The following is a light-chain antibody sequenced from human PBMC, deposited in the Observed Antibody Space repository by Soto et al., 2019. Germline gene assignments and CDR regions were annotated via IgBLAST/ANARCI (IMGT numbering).Light chain of an antibody. V-gene: IGKV3-20*01. CDR1: QGVTSDF. CDR3: QQHGSSPPT. CDR2: SAS. Sequence: EIVLTQSPGTLSLSPGERATLSCRATQGVTSDFLAWYQQTPGQAPRLLIHSASRRAAGIPDRFSGSGSGTDFTLIISRLEPEDFVVYYCQQHGSSPPTFGQGTKVEIK. J-gene: IGKJ2*01.